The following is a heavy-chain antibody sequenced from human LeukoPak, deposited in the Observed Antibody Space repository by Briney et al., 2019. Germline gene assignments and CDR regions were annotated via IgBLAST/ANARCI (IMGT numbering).Heavy chain of an antibody. D-gene: IGHD3-10*01. V-gene: IGHV3-11*01. J-gene: IGHJ6*02. CDR2: ISSSGSTI. Sequence: PGGSLRLSCAASGFTFSDYYMSWIRQAPGKGLEWVSYISSSGSTIYYADSVKGRFTISRDNAKNSLYLQMNSLRAEDTAVYYCARDRGVTMFRHYNYYYGMDVWGQGTTVTVSS. CDR3: ARDRGVTMFRHYNYYYGMDV. CDR1: GFTFSDYY.